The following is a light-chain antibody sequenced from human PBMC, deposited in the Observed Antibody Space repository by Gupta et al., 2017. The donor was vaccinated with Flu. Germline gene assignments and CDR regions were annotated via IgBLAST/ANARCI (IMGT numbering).Light chain of an antibody. CDR1: QSVLYSSNNKNY. V-gene: IGKV4-1*01. CDR3: QQYYSNPLT. Sequence: GERATINCKSSQSVLYSSNNKNYLPGYKQKPGKPTKRRIYWASTRESGVPDRFSGSGSGTDFTLTISSLQAEDVAVYYCQQYYSNPLTFGGGTKVEIK. CDR2: WAS. J-gene: IGKJ4*01.